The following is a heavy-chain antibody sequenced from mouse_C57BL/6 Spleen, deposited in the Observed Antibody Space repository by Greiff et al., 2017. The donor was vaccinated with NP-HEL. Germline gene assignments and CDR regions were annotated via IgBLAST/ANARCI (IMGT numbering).Heavy chain of an antibody. CDR1: GYTFTDYY. CDR2: INPNNGGT. D-gene: IGHD1-3*01. V-gene: IGHV1-26*01. CDR3: ARRRSKMGSPFDY. Sequence: EVQLQQSGPELVKPGASVKISCKASGYTFTDYYMNWVKQSHGKSLEWIGDINPNNGGTSYNQKFKGKATLTVDKSSSTAYMELRSLTSEDSAVYYCARRRSKMGSPFDYWGQGTTLTVSS. J-gene: IGHJ2*01.